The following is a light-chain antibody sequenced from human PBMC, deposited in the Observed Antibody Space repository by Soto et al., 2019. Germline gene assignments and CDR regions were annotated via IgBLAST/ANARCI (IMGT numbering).Light chain of an antibody. J-gene: IGKJ5*01. CDR2: GTS. V-gene: IGKV3-20*01. Sequence: IVLPQSPGTLSLTPGERGPLSCRASQSVSSSYLAWYQQKPGQAPRLLIYGTSSRATGIPDRFSASGSGTDFTLTISRLEPEDFAVYYCQQYGNSPYTFGQGTRLEI. CDR1: QSVSSSY. CDR3: QQYGNSPYT.